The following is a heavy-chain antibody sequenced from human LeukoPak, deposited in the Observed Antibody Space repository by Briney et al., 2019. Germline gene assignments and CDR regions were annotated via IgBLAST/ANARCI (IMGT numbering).Heavy chain of an antibody. V-gene: IGHV4-34*01. CDR3: ARVYGDYEGFDY. CDR1: GGSFSGYY. Sequence: SETLSLTCTVSGGSFSGYYWSWIRQPPGKGLEWIGEINHSGSTNYNPSLKSRVTISVDTSKNQFSLKLSSVTAADTAVYYCARVYGDYEGFDYWGQGTLVTVSS. J-gene: IGHJ4*02. D-gene: IGHD4-17*01. CDR2: INHSGST.